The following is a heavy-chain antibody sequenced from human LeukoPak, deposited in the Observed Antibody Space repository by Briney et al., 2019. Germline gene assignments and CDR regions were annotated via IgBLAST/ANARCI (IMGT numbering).Heavy chain of an antibody. CDR3: ARGGYCTSSSCGNFDY. J-gene: IGHJ4*02. V-gene: IGHV5-51*01. D-gene: IGHD2-2*01. CDR2: IYPGDSDT. CDR1: GYSFTSYW. Sequence: KDGESLKISCKGSGYSFTSYWIGWVRQMPGKGLEWMGIIYPGDSDTRYSPSFQGQVTISADKSISTAYLQWSSLKASDTAMYYCARGGYCTSSSCGNFDYWGRGTLVTVSS.